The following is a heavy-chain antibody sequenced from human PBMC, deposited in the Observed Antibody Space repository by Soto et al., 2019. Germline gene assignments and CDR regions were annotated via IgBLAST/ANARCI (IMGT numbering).Heavy chain of an antibody. Sequence: QVQLQESGPGLVKPSETLFLTCTVSGGSINNYYWSWIRQPPGKGLEFIGYIYYAGTTTYNPSLKSRVTISVDTSKNQFSLKLSSVTAADTAVYYCARLGGYYQALDSWGPGTLLTVSS. CDR2: IYYAGTT. CDR3: ARLGGYYQALDS. J-gene: IGHJ4*02. CDR1: GGSINNYY. V-gene: IGHV4-59*08. D-gene: IGHD3-22*01.